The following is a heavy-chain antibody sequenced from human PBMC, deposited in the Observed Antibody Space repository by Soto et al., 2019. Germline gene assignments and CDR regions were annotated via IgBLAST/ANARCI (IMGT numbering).Heavy chain of an antibody. J-gene: IGHJ4*02. CDR3: ARGYCSSTSCQYYFDF. D-gene: IGHD2-2*01. CDR2: INGGNGDT. V-gene: IGHV1-3*01. Sequence: QVQLVQSGAEVKKPGASVKVSCKASGYTFTGYAIHWVRQAPGQRHEWMGWINGGNGDTKYSQKFQGRVTITRDTSESTAYMELTSLGSEDTAVYHCARGYCSSTSCQYYFDFWGQGTLVTVSS. CDR1: GYTFTGYA.